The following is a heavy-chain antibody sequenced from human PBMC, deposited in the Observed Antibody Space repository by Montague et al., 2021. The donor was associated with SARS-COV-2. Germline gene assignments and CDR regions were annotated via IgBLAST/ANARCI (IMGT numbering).Heavy chain of an antibody. CDR3: ARGDFDWLLSFHYGMDV. V-gene: IGHV3-21*01. D-gene: IGHD3-9*01. J-gene: IGHJ6*02. Sequence: SLRLSCAASGFTFSSYSMNWVRQAPGKGLEWVSSISRSSSYIYYADSVKGRFTISRDNAKNSLYLQMNSLRAEDTAVYYCARGDFDWLLSFHYGMDVWGQGTTVTVSS. CDR2: ISRSSSYI. CDR1: GFTFSSYS.